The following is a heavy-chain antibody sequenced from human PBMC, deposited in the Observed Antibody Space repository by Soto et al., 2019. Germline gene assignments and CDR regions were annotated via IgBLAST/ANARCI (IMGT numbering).Heavy chain of an antibody. Sequence: GGSLRLSCRVSGFTFSSYAMHWVRQAPGKGLEWVAVISYDGSNKYYADSVEGRFTISRDNSKNTLYLQMNSLRAEDTAAYYCARVLGRYYYDSSGYFYGMDVWGQGTTVTVSS. V-gene: IGHV3-30-3*01. J-gene: IGHJ6*02. CDR2: ISYDGSNK. CDR1: GFTFSSYA. CDR3: ARVLGRYYYDSSGYFYGMDV. D-gene: IGHD3-22*01.